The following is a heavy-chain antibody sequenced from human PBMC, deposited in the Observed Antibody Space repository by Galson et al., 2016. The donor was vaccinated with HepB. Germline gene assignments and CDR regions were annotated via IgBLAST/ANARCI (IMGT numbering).Heavy chain of an antibody. CDR3: ARGLRLVSSYYYYYMDV. Sequence: SETLSLTCAVSGGSFSSGNWWSWVRQPPGKGLDWIGEIYHSGSTNYNPSLKSRVTISVDQSKNQFSLKLSSVTAADTAVYYCARGLRLVSSYYYYYMDVWGKGTTVTVSS. V-gene: IGHV4-4*02. CDR1: GGSFSSGNW. D-gene: IGHD6-6*01. J-gene: IGHJ6*03. CDR2: IYHSGST.